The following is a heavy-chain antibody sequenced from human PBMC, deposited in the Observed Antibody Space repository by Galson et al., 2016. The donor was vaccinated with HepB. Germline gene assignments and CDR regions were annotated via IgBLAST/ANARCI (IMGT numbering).Heavy chain of an antibody. D-gene: IGHD5/OR15-5a*01. V-gene: IGHV4-34*01. CDR2: INDSGSA. CDR3: ARGYPIVSVTLHIGVEYIQH. J-gene: IGHJ1*01. CDR1: GGSFSGHY. Sequence: SETLSLTCAVYGGSFSGHYWTWIRQPPGKGLEWIGEINDSGSANYNPSLKSRVTISVDTSKNQFSLNLTSVTAADTAVYYCARGYPIVSVTLHIGVEYIQHWGQGPLVTVSS.